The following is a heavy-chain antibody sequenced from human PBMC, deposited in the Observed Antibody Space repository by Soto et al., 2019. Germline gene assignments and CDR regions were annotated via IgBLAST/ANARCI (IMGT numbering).Heavy chain of an antibody. CDR2: IDGSGTTK. Sequence: EVQLLESGGGLVQPGGSLRLSCGVSGFTFNDFEMNWVRQAPGKGLEWLAYIDGSGTTKKYADSVRGRFTISRDNPNNSLFLQMSSLSAEDTAIYYCARGFGRCNSWGQGTLVSVSS. J-gene: IGHJ4*02. CDR1: GFTFNDFE. V-gene: IGHV3-48*03. CDR3: ARGFGRCNS. D-gene: IGHD2-8*01.